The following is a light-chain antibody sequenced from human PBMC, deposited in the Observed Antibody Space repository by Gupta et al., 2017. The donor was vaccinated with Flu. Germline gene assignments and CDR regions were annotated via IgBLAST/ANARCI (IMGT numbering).Light chain of an antibody. Sequence: QSVVTQPPSVSGAPGQRVTISCTGSSSNIGAGYDVLWYQQLPGTAPKLLLFGNSIRPSGVPDRFSGSKSGTSASLAITGLQAGDEADYYCQSYDSRLSVSVFGGGTKLTVL. CDR1: SSNIGAGYD. CDR3: QSYDSRLSVSV. J-gene: IGLJ3*02. V-gene: IGLV1-40*01. CDR2: GNS.